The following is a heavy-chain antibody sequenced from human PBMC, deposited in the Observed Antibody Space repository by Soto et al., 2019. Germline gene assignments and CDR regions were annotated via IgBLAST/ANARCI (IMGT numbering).Heavy chain of an antibody. D-gene: IGHD6-19*01. J-gene: IGHJ4*02. V-gene: IGHV5-51*01. CDR1: GYSFTSYW. CDR2: IYPGDSDT. Sequence: PGESLKISCKGSGYSFTSYWIGWVRQMPGKGLEWMGIIYPGDSDTRYSPSFQGQVTISADKSISTAYLQWSSLKASDTAMYYWARHVGYSRGWYMCMEDWGQGTLVTVSS. CDR3: ARHVGYSRGWYMCMED.